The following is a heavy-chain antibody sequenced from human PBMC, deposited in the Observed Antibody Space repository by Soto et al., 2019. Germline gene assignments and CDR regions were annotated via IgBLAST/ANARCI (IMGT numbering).Heavy chain of an antibody. CDR1: GYTFTTYY. J-gene: IGHJ5*02. D-gene: IGHD4-17*01. CDR2: INPSGGST. CDR3: ARVVVTKTATTSSCLDP. Sequence: ASVKVSCKASGYTFTTYYLHWVRQAPGQGLEWMGLINPSGGSTNYAQRFQGRVTMTSDTSTSTVYMELSSLRADDTAVYYCARVVVTKTATTSSCLDPCGQGTMVTV. V-gene: IGHV1-46*01.